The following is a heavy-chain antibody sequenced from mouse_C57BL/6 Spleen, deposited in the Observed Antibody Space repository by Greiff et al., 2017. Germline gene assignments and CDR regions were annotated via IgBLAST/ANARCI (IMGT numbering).Heavy chain of an antibody. J-gene: IGHJ2*01. V-gene: IGHV5-9*01. CDR2: ISGGGGNT. CDR1: GFTFSSYT. CDR3: ARRAGSSYVPLFDY. Sequence: EVQVVESGGGLVKPGGSLKLSCAASGFTFSSYTMSWVRQTPEKRLEWVATISGGGGNTYYPDSVKGRFTISRDNAKNTLYLQMSSLRSEDTALYYCARRAGSSYVPLFDYWGQGTTLTVSS. D-gene: IGHD1-1*01.